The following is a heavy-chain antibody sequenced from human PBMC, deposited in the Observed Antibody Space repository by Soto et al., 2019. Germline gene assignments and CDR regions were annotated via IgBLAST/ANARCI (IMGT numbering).Heavy chain of an antibody. CDR2: IYYRGST. V-gene: IGHV4-39*01. D-gene: IGHD6-19*01. J-gene: IGHJ4*02. CDR1: GGSISSSSYY. CDR3: ARLPIAGAGISYFDC. Sequence: SQTLSLTCTVSGGSISSSSYYWGWIRQPPGKGMEWIVSIYYRGSTYYNPSLKSRVTISVDTSKNQFSLKLSSVTAADTAVYYCARLPIAGAGISYFDCWGQGTLVTFSS.